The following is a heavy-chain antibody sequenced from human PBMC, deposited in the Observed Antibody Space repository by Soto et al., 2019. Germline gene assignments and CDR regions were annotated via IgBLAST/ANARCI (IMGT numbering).Heavy chain of an antibody. J-gene: IGHJ6*02. D-gene: IGHD2-2*01. CDR1: GYTFTGYY. V-gene: IGHV1-2*04. CDR2: INPNSGGT. Sequence: ASVKVSCKASGYTFTGYYMHWVRQAPGQGLEWMGWINPNSGGTNYAQKFQGWVTMTRDTSISTAYMELSSLRAEDTAVYYCARDFSISTSCMRPVCYYYYGMDVWGQGTTVTVSS. CDR3: ARDFSISTSCMRPVCYYYYGMDV.